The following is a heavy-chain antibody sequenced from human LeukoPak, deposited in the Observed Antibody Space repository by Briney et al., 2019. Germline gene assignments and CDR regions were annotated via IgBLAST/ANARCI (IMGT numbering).Heavy chain of an antibody. CDR1: EFIFSRYA. CDR2: ISGSGDNT. D-gene: IGHD2-2*02. J-gene: IGHJ4*02. V-gene: IGHV3-23*01. Sequence: PGGSLRLSCAASEFIFSRYAMSWVRQAPGKGLEWVSGISGSGDNTYYADSVKGRFTISRDNSKNTLYLQMNSLRAEDTVLYYCAKGVAVVAFAIDYWGQGTLVTVSS. CDR3: AKGVAVVAFAIDY.